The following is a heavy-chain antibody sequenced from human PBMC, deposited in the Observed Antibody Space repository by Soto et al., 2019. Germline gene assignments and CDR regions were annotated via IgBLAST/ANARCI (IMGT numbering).Heavy chain of an antibody. CDR1: GFTFSSYS. V-gene: IGHV3-48*02. CDR3: ARKGGSGSYYFDYYYGMDV. CDR2: ISSSSSTI. D-gene: IGHD3-10*01. J-gene: IGHJ6*02. Sequence: GGSLRLSCAASGFTFSSYSMNWVRQAPGKGLEWVSYISSSSSTIYYADSVKGRFTISRDNAKNSLYLQMNSLRDEDTAVYYCARKGGSGSYYFDYYYGMDVWGQGTTVTVSS.